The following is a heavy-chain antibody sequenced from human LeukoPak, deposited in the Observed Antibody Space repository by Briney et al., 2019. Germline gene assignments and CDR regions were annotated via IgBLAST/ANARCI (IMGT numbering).Heavy chain of an antibody. CDR2: INHSGST. V-gene: IGHV4-34*01. CDR3: ARGSKYYYDSSGFPNWFDP. J-gene: IGHJ5*02. D-gene: IGHD3-22*01. Sequence: GSLRLSCAASGFTFSNFAMSWVRQAPGKGLEWIGEINHSGSTNYNASLKSRVTISVDTSKNQFSLNLSSVTAADTAVYYCARGSKYYYDSSGFPNWFDPWGQGTLVTVSS. CDR1: GFTFSNFA.